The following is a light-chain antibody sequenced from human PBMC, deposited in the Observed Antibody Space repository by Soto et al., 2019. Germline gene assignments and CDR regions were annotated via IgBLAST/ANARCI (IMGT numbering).Light chain of an antibody. V-gene: IGLV3-1*01. Sequence: SYELTQPPSVSVSPGETASITCFGDKLGDKYVCWYQQKSGQSPVLVMYQDSKRPSGIPERFSGSNSGNTATLTISEIQAMDEADYYCQAWDSSTLFGGGTKVTVL. CDR1: KLGDKY. CDR3: QAWDSSTL. J-gene: IGLJ3*02. CDR2: QDS.